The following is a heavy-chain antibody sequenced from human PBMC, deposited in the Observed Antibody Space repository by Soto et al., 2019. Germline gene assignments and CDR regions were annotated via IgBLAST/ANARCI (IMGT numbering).Heavy chain of an antibody. CDR3: ARWGGGYCSGGSCYSSPYNWFDP. Sequence: QVQLVQSGAEVKKPGASVKVSCKASGYTFTSYGISWVRQAPGQGLEWMGWISAYNGNTNYAQKRKGRVTMTTDTSTSTAYMELRSLRSDDTAVYYCARWGGGYCSGGSCYSSPYNWFDPWGQGTLVTVSS. D-gene: IGHD2-15*01. V-gene: IGHV1-18*01. J-gene: IGHJ5*02. CDR1: GYTFTSYG. CDR2: ISAYNGNT.